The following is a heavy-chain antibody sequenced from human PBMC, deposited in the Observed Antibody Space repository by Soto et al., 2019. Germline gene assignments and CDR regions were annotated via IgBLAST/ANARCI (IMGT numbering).Heavy chain of an antibody. CDR1: VFTFSCYE. J-gene: IGHJ4*02. CDR3: ARGGVYYDSSGYYSVPDY. D-gene: IGHD3-22*01. V-gene: IGHV3-48*03. Sequence: GGSLRLSCAASVFTFSCYEMNWFRQAPGKGLEWVSYISSSGSTIYYADSVKGRFTISRDNAKNSLYLQMNSLRAEDTAVYYCARGGVYYDSSGYYSVPDYWGQGTLVTVSS. CDR2: ISSSGSTI.